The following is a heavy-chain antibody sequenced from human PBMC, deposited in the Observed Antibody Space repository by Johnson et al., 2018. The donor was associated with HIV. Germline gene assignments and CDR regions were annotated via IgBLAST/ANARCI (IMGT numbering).Heavy chain of an antibody. V-gene: IGHV3-11*04. Sequence: QVQLVESGGGLVRPGGSLRLSCAASGFTFSDYYMSWIRQAPGKGLEWVSYISSSGSTRYYADSVKGRFTISTDNAKNSLYLQRHSLRAEDTALDWCARGGGDCGGDCFLGAFDIWGQGTMVTVSS. CDR3: ARGGGDCGGDCFLGAFDI. J-gene: IGHJ3*02. D-gene: IGHD2-21*01. CDR2: ISSSGSTR. CDR1: GFTFSDYY.